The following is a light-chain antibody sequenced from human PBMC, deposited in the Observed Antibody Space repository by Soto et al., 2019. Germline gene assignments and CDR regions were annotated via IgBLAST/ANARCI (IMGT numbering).Light chain of an antibody. V-gene: IGLV1-40*01. CDR1: SSNIGAGYD. CDR2: GNT. J-gene: IGLJ1*01. Sequence: QSVLTQPPSVSGAPGQRVTISCTGSSSNIGAGYDVNWYQQVPGAAPKLLIYGNTNRPSGVPDRISGSKSGTSASLAITGLXAEDEADYYCQSYDSSLTGYVFGTGTKVTVL. CDR3: QSYDSSLTGYV.